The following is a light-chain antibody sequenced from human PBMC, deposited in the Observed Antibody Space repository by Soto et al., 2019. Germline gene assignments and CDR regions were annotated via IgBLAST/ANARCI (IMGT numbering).Light chain of an antibody. CDR1: QSVTNTY. J-gene: IGKJ1*01. V-gene: IGKV3-20*01. Sequence: EIVLAQSPGTLPLSPGERATLSCRASQSVTNTYLAWYQQRSGQAPRLLVYATSTRAVGVPDRFTGSGTGTDFTLTISRLEPEDFAVYYCQHYGRSPMFGPGTKVDIK. CDR2: ATS. CDR3: QHYGRSPM.